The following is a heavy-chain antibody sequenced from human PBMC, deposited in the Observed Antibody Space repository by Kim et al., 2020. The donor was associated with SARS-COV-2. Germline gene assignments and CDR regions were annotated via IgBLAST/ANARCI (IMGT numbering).Heavy chain of an antibody. J-gene: IGHJ6*02. CDR1: GFTFSTYW. CDR3: ARDMGSPGYSNKTYYYYYGMHV. CDR2: IKQDGSEK. D-gene: IGHD4-4*01. Sequence: GGSLRLSCAASGFTFSTYWMSWVRQAPGKGLEWVAYIKQDGSEKYYVDSVKGRFTISRDNAKSSLYLQMNSLRAEDTAVYYCARDMGSPGYSNKTYYYYYGMHVWRQSTAVTVS. V-gene: IGHV3-7*01.